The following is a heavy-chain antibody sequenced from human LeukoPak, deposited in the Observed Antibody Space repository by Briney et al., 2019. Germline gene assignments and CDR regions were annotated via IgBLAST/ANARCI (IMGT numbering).Heavy chain of an antibody. V-gene: IGHV1-8*03. CDR2: MNPNSGNT. CDR1: GYTFTSYD. D-gene: IGHD6-13*01. CDR3: ARVEYSSSCLGY. J-gene: IGHJ4*02. Sequence: GASVKVSCKASGYTFTSYDINWVRQATGQGLEWMGWMNPNSGNTGYAQKFQGRVTITRNTSISTAYMELSSLRSEDTAVYYCARVEYSSSCLGYWGQGTLVTVSS.